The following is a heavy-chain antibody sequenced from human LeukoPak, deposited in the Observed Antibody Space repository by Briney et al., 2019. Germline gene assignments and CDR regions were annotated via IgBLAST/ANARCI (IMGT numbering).Heavy chain of an antibody. CDR3: ARDESFGEYPVDY. CDR2: ISSSSSYI. Sequence: GGSLRLSCAASGFTSSSYSMNWVRQAPGKGLEWVSSISSSSSYIYYADSVKGRFTISRDNPKNSLYLQMNSLRAEDTAVYYCARDESFGEYPVDYWGQGTLVTVSS. J-gene: IGHJ4*02. V-gene: IGHV3-21*01. CDR1: GFTSSSYS. D-gene: IGHD3-10*01.